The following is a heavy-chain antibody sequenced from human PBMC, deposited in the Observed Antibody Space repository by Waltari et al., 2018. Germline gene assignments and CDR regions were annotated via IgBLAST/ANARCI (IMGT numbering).Heavy chain of an antibody. V-gene: IGHV1-2*02. CDR3: ARGYYYGSGSPSFDY. Sequence: QVQLVQSGAEVKKPGASVKVSCKASGYTFTGYYMHWVRQAPGQGLEWMGWINPNSGGTNYAQKFKGRFTMTRDTSISTAYMELSRLRSDDTAVYYCARGYYYGSGSPSFDYWGQGTLVTVSS. CDR1: GYTFTGYY. CDR2: INPNSGGT. J-gene: IGHJ4*02. D-gene: IGHD3-10*01.